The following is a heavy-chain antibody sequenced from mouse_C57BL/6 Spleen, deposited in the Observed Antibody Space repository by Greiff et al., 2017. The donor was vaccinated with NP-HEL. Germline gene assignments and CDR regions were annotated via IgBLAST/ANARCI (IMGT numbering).Heavy chain of an antibody. J-gene: IGHJ1*03. D-gene: IGHD1-1*02. CDR2: IYPRAGST. CDR3: ARKEGVGYFDV. CDR1: GYTFTSYD. Sequence: QVQLQQSGPELVKPGASVKLSCKASGYTFTSYDINWVKQRPGQGLEWIGWIYPRAGSTKYNEKFKGKATLTVDTSSSTAYMELHSLTSEDSAVYFCARKEGVGYFDVWGTGTTVTVSS. V-gene: IGHV1-85*01.